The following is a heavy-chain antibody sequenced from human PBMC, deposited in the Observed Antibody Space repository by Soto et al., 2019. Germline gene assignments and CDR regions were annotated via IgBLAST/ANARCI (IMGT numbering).Heavy chain of an antibody. CDR3: ARAWRADV. J-gene: IGHJ6*02. Sequence: EVQLVESGGGLVQPGGSLRLSCAGSGFTFSDYAMHWVRQAPGKGLACVSVISGNGDTTYYANSVKDRFTISRDNSKNTLYLQMGSLRADDMAVYYCARAWRADVWGQGTTVAVSS. CDR2: ISGNGDTT. CDR1: GFTFSDYA. V-gene: IGHV3-64*01.